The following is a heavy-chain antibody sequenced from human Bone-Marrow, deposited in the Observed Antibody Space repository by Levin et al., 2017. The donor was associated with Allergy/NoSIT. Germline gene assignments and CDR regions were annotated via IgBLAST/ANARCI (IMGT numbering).Heavy chain of an antibody. J-gene: IGHJ5*02. V-gene: IGHV3-21*01. CDR3: ARGSDSSSWYFDP. D-gene: IGHD6-13*01. CDR1: GFTFSSYN. Sequence: LSLTCAASGFTFSSYNMNWVRQAPGKGLEWVSSITSSSSFIYYADSVKGRFTISRDNAKNSLYLQINSLRAEDTAVYYCARGSDSSSWYFDPWGQGTLVSVSS. CDR2: ITSSSSFI.